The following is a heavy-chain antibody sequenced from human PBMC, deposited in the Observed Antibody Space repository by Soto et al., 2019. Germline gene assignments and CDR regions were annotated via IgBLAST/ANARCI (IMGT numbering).Heavy chain of an antibody. V-gene: IGHV4-59*03. CDR2: IYYSGST. CDR1: GGSISSYY. Sequence: SETLSLTCTVSGGSISSYYWSWIRQPPGKGLEWIGYIYYSGSTNYNPSLKSRVTISVDKSKNQFSLKLSSVTAADTAVYYCASLYYDFWSGYYRYYYYYMDVWGKGTTVTVSS. J-gene: IGHJ6*03. CDR3: ASLYYDFWSGYYRYYYYYMDV. D-gene: IGHD3-3*01.